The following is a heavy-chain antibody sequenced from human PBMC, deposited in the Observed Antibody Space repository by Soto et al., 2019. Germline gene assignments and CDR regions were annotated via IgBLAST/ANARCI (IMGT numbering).Heavy chain of an antibody. Sequence: PGGSLRLSCAASGFTFSSYGMHWVRQAPGKGLEWVAVIWYDGSNKYYADSVKGRFTISRDNSKNTLYLQMNSLRAEDMAVYYCARNLMDYDILTGYYMAYYFDYWGQGTLVTSPQ. J-gene: IGHJ4*02. V-gene: IGHV3-33*01. D-gene: IGHD3-9*01. CDR3: ARNLMDYDILTGYYMAYYFDY. CDR1: GFTFSSYG. CDR2: IWYDGSNK.